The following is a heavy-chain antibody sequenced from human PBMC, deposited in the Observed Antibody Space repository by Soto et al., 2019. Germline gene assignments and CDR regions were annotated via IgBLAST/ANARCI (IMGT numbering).Heavy chain of an antibody. CDR2: ISYDRNVA. CDR1: GFTFSNYG. V-gene: IGHV3-30*18. J-gene: IGHJ4*02. CDR3: AKEGPITNWYFDY. D-gene: IGHD1-1*01. Sequence: QVQLVESEGGVVQPGRSLRLSCAASGFTFSNYGMHWVRQAPGKGLEWVTVISYDRNVAYYADSVKGRFTSSRDNSKNTLYLQMNSLRTEDTAVYYCAKEGPITNWYFDYWGQGTLVTVSS.